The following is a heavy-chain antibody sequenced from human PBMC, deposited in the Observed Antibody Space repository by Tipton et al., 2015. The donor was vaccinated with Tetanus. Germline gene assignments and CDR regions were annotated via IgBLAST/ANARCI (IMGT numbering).Heavy chain of an antibody. D-gene: IGHD3-22*01. J-gene: IGHJ5*02. CDR1: GFRFHDHG. CDR2: INWNGDNR. V-gene: IGHV3-20*04. Sequence: LRLSCAASGFRFHDHGMSWVRQGPGKGLEWVSGINWNGDNRDYVDSVKGRFTISRDNANNFLYLQMTSLRPEDTAFYYCARNYDSSGSWGQGTLVTVSS. CDR3: ARNYDSSGS.